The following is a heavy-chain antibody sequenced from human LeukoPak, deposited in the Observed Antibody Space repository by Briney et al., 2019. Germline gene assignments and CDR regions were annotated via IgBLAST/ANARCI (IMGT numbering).Heavy chain of an antibody. CDR1: GGTFSSYA. D-gene: IGHD5-18*01. CDR3: ARDAEDTAMASWP. Sequence: SSVKVSCKASGGTFSSYAISLVRQAPGQGLEWMGGIIPIFGTANYAQKFQGRVTITADESTSTAYMELSSLRSEATAVYYCARDAEDTAMASWPWGQGTLVTVSS. J-gene: IGHJ5*02. CDR2: IIPIFGTA. V-gene: IGHV1-69*01.